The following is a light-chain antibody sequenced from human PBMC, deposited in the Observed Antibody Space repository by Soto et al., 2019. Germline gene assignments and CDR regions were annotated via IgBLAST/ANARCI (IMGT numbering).Light chain of an antibody. Sequence: QSALTQPASVSGSPGQSITISCTGTSSDIGGYNYVSWYQHHPGKAPKLIIYEVSDRPSGVSIRFSASKSGNTASLTISGLQAEDEADYYCCSYTTSSTWVLGGGTKVTVL. CDR1: SSDIGGYNY. V-gene: IGLV2-14*01. CDR2: EVS. J-gene: IGLJ3*02. CDR3: CSYTTSSTWV.